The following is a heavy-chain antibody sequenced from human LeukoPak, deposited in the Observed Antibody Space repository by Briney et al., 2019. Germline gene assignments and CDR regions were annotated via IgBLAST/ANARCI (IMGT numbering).Heavy chain of an antibody. Sequence: PGGSLRLSCAASGFTFSSYAMSWVRQAPGKGLEWVSAISGSGGSTCYADSVKGRFTISRDNSKNTLYLQMNSLRAEDTAVYYCAKEVRYYDFWSGYLNYFDYWGQGTLVTVSS. CDR3: AKEVRYYDFWSGYLNYFDY. D-gene: IGHD3-3*01. J-gene: IGHJ4*02. CDR2: ISGSGGST. CDR1: GFTFSSYA. V-gene: IGHV3-23*01.